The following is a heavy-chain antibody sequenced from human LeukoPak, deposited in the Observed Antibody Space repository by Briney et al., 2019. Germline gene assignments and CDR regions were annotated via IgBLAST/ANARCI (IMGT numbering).Heavy chain of an antibody. CDR1: GGSISSSSYY. D-gene: IGHD4-11*01. CDR3: ARHSGSTVTTDSDY. V-gene: IGHV4-39*01. J-gene: IGHJ4*02. Sequence: PSETLSLTCTVSGGSISSSSYYWGWIRQPPGKGLEWIGSSYYTGSTYYNPSLKNRVTISVYTSKTQFSLKLSSVTAADTAVYYCARHSGSTVTTDSDYWGQGTLVTVSS. CDR2: SYYTGST.